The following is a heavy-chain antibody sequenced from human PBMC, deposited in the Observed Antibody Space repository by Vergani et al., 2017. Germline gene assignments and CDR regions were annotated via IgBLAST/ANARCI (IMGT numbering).Heavy chain of an antibody. Sequence: VQLVESGGGVVQPGRSLRLSCAASGFTFDDYAMHWVRQMPGKGLEWMGIIYPGDSDTRYSPSFQGQVTISADKSISTAYLQWSSLKASDTAMYYWARHWGDYYGSGSPDMYYGMDVWGQGTTVTVSS. D-gene: IGHD3-10*01. J-gene: IGHJ6*02. CDR3: ARHWGDYYGSGSPDMYYGMDV. CDR1: GFTFDDYA. V-gene: IGHV5-51*01. CDR2: IYPGDSDT.